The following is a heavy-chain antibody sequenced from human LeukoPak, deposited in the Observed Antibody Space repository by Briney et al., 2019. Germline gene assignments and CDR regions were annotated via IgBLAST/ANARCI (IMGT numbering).Heavy chain of an antibody. CDR3: ARGGGYGFQN. D-gene: IGHD3-22*01. Sequence: SQTLSLTCAISGDSVSSNSAAWNWIRRSPSRGLEWLGRTYYRSKWYNGYAVSVRGRISINPDTSTNQFSLQLNSMTPDDTAVYYCARGGGYGFQNWGQGTLVTVSS. J-gene: IGHJ1*01. CDR1: GDSVSSNSAA. CDR2: TYYRSKWYN. V-gene: IGHV6-1*01.